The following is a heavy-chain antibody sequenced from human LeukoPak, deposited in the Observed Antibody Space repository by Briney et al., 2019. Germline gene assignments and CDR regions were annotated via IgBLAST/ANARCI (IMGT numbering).Heavy chain of an antibody. D-gene: IGHD4-17*01. Sequence: GGSLRLSCAASGFTFSSYGMHWVRQAPGKGLEWVAFIRYDGSNKYYADSVKGRFTISRDNSKNTLYLQMNSLRAEDTAVYNCAKVGDYGANWFDPWGQGTLVTVSS. CDR3: AKVGDYGANWFDP. CDR2: IRYDGSNK. CDR1: GFTFSSYG. V-gene: IGHV3-30*02. J-gene: IGHJ5*02.